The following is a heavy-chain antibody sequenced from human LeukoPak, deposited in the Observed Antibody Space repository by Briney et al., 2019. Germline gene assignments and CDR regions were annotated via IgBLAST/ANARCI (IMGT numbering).Heavy chain of an antibody. CDR1: GFTFSSYA. D-gene: IGHD2-8*01. CDR2: ISGSGGST. Sequence: GGSLRLSCAASGFTFSSYAMSWVRQAPGKGLEWVSAISGSGGSTYYADSVRGRFTISRDNSKNTLYLQMNSLRAEDTAVYYCAKDVEIVLMVYAFTHWGQGTLVTVSS. V-gene: IGHV3-23*01. CDR3: AKDVEIVLMVYAFTH. J-gene: IGHJ4*02.